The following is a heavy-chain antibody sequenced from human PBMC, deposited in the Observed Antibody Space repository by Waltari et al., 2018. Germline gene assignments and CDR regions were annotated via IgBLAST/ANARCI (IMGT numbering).Heavy chain of an antibody. D-gene: IGHD4-17*01. CDR3: ARELTVTTTAEYFQH. CDR1: GYTFTDYY. Sequence: QVQLVQSGAEVKKPGASVKVSCKASGYTFTDYYMHWVRQAPGQGLEWMGWINPKSGGTKYAEKFQGRVTMTRDTSISTAYMDLSRLRSDDTAVYYCARELTVTTTAEYFQHWGQGTL. CDR2: INPKSGGT. J-gene: IGHJ1*01. V-gene: IGHV1-2*02.